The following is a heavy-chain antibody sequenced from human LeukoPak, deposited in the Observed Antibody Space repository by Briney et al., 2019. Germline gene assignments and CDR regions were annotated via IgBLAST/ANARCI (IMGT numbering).Heavy chain of an antibody. D-gene: IGHD3-10*01. CDR1: GFTFSSYS. CDR3: AAIRLWFGPGAFDI. V-gene: IGHV3-48*01. CDR2: ISSSSITI. Sequence: GGSLRLSCAASGFTFSSYSMNWVRQAPGKGLEWVSYISSSSITIYYADSVKGRFTISRDNAKNSLYLQMNSLRAEDTAVYYCAAIRLWFGPGAFDIWGQGTMVTVSS. J-gene: IGHJ3*02.